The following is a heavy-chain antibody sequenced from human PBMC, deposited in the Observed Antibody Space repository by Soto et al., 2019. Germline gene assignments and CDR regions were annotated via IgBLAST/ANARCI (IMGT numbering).Heavy chain of an antibody. CDR3: ARGTIFGVVIPPPKYYYYYYGMDV. D-gene: IGHD3-3*01. J-gene: IGHJ6*02. Sequence: SETLSLTCTVSGGSISSYYWSWIRQPPGKGLEWIGYIYYSGSTNYNPSLKSRVTISVDTSKNQFSLKLSSVTAADTAVYYCARGTIFGVVIPPPKYYYYYYGMDVWGQGTTVTVSS. V-gene: IGHV4-59*01. CDR1: GGSISSYY. CDR2: IYYSGST.